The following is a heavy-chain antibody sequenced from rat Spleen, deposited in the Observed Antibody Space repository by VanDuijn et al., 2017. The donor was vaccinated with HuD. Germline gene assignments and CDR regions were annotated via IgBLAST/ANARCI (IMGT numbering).Heavy chain of an antibody. J-gene: IGHJ2*01. V-gene: IGHV5-29*01. D-gene: IGHD5-1*01. Sequence: EVQLVESGGGLVQPGRSLKLSCAASGFTFSNYGMAWVRQAPTKGLEWVATISYDGSSTYYRDSVKGRFTISRDNAKSTLYLQMDSLRSEDTATYYCARRLGAPYYFDYWGQGVMVTVSS. CDR1: GFTFSNYG. CDR3: ARRLGAPYYFDY. CDR2: ISYDGSST.